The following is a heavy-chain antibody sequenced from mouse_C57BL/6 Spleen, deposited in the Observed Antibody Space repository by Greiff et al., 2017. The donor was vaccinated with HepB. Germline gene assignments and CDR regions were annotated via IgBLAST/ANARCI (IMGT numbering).Heavy chain of an antibody. D-gene: IGHD1-1*01. J-gene: IGHJ3*01. CDR1: GYTFTSYW. V-gene: IGHV1-61*01. Sequence: QVQLQQPGAELVRPGSSVKLSCKASGYTFTSYWMDWVKQRPGQGLEWIGNIYPSDNETHYNQKFKDKATLTVDKSSSTAYMQLSSLTSEDSAVYYCACFYYGSRGAYWGQGTLVTVSA. CDR3: ACFYYGSRGAY. CDR2: IYPSDNET.